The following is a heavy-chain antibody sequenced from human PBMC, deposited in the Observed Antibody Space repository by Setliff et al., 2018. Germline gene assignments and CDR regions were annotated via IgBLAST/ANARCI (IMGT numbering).Heavy chain of an antibody. Sequence: PSETLSLTCAAYGGTFSDYYWTWIRQPPGKGLEWIGEINHRGSTNYNPSLKSRATISIDTSKDQFSLKLISMRAADTAVYYCARGRNVAARLYDSWGQGTLVTVSS. V-gene: IGHV4-34*01. J-gene: IGHJ4*02. CDR1: GGTFSDYY. CDR2: INHRGST. CDR3: ARGRNVAARLYDS. D-gene: IGHD6-6*01.